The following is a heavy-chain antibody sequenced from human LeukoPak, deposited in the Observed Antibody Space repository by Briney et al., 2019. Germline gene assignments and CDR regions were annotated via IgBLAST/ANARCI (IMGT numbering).Heavy chain of an antibody. CDR2: INPSGGST. CDR1: GYTFTSYY. J-gene: IGHJ2*01. CDR3: ARDQGVYCSSTSCPYWYFDL. V-gene: IGHV1-46*01. Sequence: GASVKVSCKASGYTFTSYYMHWVRQAPGQGLEWMGIINPSGGSTSYAQKFQGRVTMTRDTSTSTVYMELSSLRSEDTAVYYCARDQGVYCSSTSCPYWYFDLWGRGTLVTVSS. D-gene: IGHD2-2*01.